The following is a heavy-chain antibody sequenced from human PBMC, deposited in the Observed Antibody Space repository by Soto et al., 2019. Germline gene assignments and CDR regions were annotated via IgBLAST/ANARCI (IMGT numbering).Heavy chain of an antibody. CDR2: IYYSGST. CDR3: ARDPAGGWSGVDS. Sequence: QVQLQESGPGLVKPSQTLSLTCTVSGGSISIYDNYWSWIRQPPGKGLQWIGYIYYSGSTYYNPSLSSRLTISVDPSKHRFSLQWSSVTAADPAVDYCARDPAGGWSGVDSWGKGTLVTFSS. V-gene: IGHV4-30-4*01. CDR1: GGSISIYDNY. J-gene: IGHJ4*01. D-gene: IGHD3-3*01.